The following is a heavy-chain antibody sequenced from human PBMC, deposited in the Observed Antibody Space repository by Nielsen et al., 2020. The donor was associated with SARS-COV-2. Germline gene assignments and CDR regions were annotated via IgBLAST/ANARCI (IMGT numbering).Heavy chain of an antibody. Sequence: ASVKVSCKASGYTFVNYGISWVRQAPGQGLEWMGWISAYNGNTNYAQKLQGRVTMTTDTSTSTAYMELRSLRSDDTAVYYCARVVGVATGATPYYYYGMDVWGQGTTVTVSS. CDR2: ISAYNGNT. J-gene: IGHJ6*02. CDR3: ARVVGVATGATPYYYYGMDV. CDR1: GYTFVNYG. D-gene: IGHD5-12*01. V-gene: IGHV1-18*01.